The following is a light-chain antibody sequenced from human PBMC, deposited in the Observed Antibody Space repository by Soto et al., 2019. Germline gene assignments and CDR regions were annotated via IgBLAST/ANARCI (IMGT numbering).Light chain of an antibody. CDR2: DAS. V-gene: IGKV3-11*01. J-gene: IGKJ5*01. CDR3: LHRMNWPLT. CDR1: ETVSSY. Sequence: DIVLTQSPVTLSLSPGDRATLSCRASETVSSYLLWYQQKPGQDPRLVIYDASKRATGIPARYSGSGSETDFTLTISSLEPEDVGVYYCLHRMNWPLTFGQGTRLE.